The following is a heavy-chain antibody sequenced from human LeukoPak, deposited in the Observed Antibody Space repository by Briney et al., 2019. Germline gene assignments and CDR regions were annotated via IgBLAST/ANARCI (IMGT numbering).Heavy chain of an antibody. J-gene: IGHJ4*02. Sequence: GASVKVSCKASGGTFSSYAISWVRQAPGQGLEWMGRIIPILGIANYAQKFQGRVTITADKSTSTAYMELSSLRFEDTAVYCCARGTGYSYGPFDYWGQGTLVTVSS. CDR3: ARGTGYSYGPFDY. CDR2: IIPILGIA. V-gene: IGHV1-69*04. D-gene: IGHD5-18*01. CDR1: GGTFSSYA.